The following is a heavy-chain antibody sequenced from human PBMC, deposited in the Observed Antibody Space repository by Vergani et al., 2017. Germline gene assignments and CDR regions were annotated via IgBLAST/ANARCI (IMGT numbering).Heavy chain of an antibody. V-gene: IGHV3-30*04. D-gene: IGHD1-26*01. CDR3: ARGLQGARDAFDF. CDR1: RFTFSNYA. J-gene: IGHJ3*01. CDR2: ISYDGRNK. Sequence: QVQLVESAGGVVQPGRSLRLSCAASRFTFSNYAMHWVRQAPGKGLEWVAVISYDGRNKYYADSVKGRFTISRDNSKNKLYLQMNSLRAEDTAVYYWARGLQGARDAFDFWDRRTMVVVSA.